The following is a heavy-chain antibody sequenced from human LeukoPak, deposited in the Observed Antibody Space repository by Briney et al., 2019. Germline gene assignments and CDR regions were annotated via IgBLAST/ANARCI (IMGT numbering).Heavy chain of an antibody. Sequence: VASVKVSCKASGYTFTSYGISWVRQAPGQGLEWMGWISAYNGNTNYAQKLQGRVTMTTDTSTSTAYMELSSLRSEDTAVYYCAIIAVTNYYYYYGMDVWGQGTTVTVSS. CDR2: ISAYNGNT. D-gene: IGHD6-19*01. CDR1: GYTFTSYG. V-gene: IGHV1-18*01. CDR3: AIIAVTNYYYYYGMDV. J-gene: IGHJ6*02.